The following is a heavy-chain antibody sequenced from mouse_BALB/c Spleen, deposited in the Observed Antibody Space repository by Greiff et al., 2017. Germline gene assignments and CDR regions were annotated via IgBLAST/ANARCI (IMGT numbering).Heavy chain of an antibody. CDR2: INPSNGRT. V-gene: IGHV1S81*02. J-gene: IGHJ4*01. D-gene: IGHD1-2*01. CDR3: AITTATAMDY. CDR1: GYTFTSYW. Sequence: VQLQQPGAELVKPGASVKLSCKASGYTFTSYWMHWVKQRPGQGLEWIGEINPSNGRTNYNEKFKSKATLTVDKSSSTAYMQLSSLTSEDSAVYYCAITTATAMDYWGQGTSVTVSS.